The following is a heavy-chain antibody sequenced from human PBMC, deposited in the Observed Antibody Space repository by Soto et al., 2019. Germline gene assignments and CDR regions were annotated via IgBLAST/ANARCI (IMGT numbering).Heavy chain of an antibody. Sequence: GASVKVSCKASGGTFSSYAISWVRQAPGQGLEWMGGIIPIFGTANYAQKFQGRVTITADESTSTAYMELSSLRSEDTAVYYCARDPDRNYYGSGSGPWDIWGQGTMVTVSS. CDR1: GGTFSSYA. V-gene: IGHV1-69*13. J-gene: IGHJ3*02. CDR3: ARDPDRNYYGSGSGPWDI. D-gene: IGHD3-10*01. CDR2: IIPIFGTA.